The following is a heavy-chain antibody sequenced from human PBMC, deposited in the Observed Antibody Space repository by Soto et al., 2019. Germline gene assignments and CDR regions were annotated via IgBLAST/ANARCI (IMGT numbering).Heavy chain of an antibody. CDR1: GDIFTSYG. V-gene: IGHV1-18*01. CDR3: ARDQEGITMIVGGT. D-gene: IGHD3-22*01. Sequence: QVQLVQSGAEVKKPGASVKVSCKASGDIFTSYGISWVRQAPGQGLEWMGWISAYNGNTNYAQKFQGRVTMTTDTXXSKAYMELRSLRSDDTAVYYCARDQEGITMIVGGTWGQGTLVTVSS. CDR2: ISAYNGNT. J-gene: IGHJ5*02.